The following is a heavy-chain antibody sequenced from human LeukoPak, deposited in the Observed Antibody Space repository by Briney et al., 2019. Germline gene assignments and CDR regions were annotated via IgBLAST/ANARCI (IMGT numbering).Heavy chain of an antibody. V-gene: IGHV4-39*01. CDR3: ARHWSWYVDY. CDR1: GGSISSTTYF. Sequence: PSETLSLTCTVSGGSISSTTYFWGWIRQPPGKGLEWIGSIYYSGSPHYNPSLKSRVTISVDTSKNQLSLRLSSVTAADTAVYYCARHWSWYVDYWGQGTLVTVSS. D-gene: IGHD6-13*01. J-gene: IGHJ4*02. CDR2: IYYSGSP.